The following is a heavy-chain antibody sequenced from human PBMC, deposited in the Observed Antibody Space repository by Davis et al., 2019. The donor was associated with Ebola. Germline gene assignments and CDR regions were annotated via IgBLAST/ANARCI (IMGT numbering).Heavy chain of an antibody. CDR1: GFTFSSYS. V-gene: IGHV3-21*05. J-gene: IGHJ2*01. D-gene: IGHD2-2*01. CDR3: AREATRGWYFDL. Sequence: GESLKISCAASGFTFSSYSMNWIRQAPGKGLEWVSYISSSSSYTNYADSVKGRFTISRDNAKNSLYLQMNSLRAEDTAVYYCAREATRGWYFDLWGRGTLVTVSS. CDR2: ISSSSSYT.